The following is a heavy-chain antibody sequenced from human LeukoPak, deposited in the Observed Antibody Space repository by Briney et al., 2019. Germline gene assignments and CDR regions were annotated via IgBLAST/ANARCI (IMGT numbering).Heavy chain of an antibody. V-gene: IGHV4-4*07. Sequence: PSETLSLTCTVSGGSISSYYWSWIRQPAGKGLEWIGRIYTSGSTNYNPSLKSRVTMSVDTSKNQFYLKLSSVTAADTAVYYCARDGIAAAVDNWFDPWGQGTLVTVSS. CDR2: IYTSGST. D-gene: IGHD6-13*01. J-gene: IGHJ5*02. CDR1: GGSISSYY. CDR3: ARDGIAAAVDNWFDP.